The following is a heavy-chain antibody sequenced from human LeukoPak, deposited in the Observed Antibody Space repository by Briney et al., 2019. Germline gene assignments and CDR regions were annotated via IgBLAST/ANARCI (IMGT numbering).Heavy chain of an antibody. CDR2: TYTSGKT. D-gene: IGHD3-10*01. CDR1: GFTASSNY. CDR3: ARTLTGSGKYWFDP. J-gene: IGHJ5*02. V-gene: IGHV3-53*01. Sequence: VGSLRLSCAASGFTASSNYMTWGREAPGEGLKWGSGTYTSGKTYYTDSVKGRFTISRDSSKNTLYLQMNSLRVEDTAVYYCARTLTGSGKYWFDPWGQGTLVTVSS.